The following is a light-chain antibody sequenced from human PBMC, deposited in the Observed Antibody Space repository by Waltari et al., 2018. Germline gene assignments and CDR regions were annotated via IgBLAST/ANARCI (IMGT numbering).Light chain of an antibody. CDR3: AAWDDSLRGFIM. CDR2: RND. V-gene: IGLV1-47*01. CDR1: NPNIRSNS. Sequence: QSVLTQPPSASGTPGQRVNNSCSASNPNIRSNSVHSYQQLPAAAPKLLIYRNDQRPSGVPDRFSGSKTGTSASLAISGLRSEDEADYYCAAWDDSLRGFIMFGGGTKLTVL. J-gene: IGLJ3*02.